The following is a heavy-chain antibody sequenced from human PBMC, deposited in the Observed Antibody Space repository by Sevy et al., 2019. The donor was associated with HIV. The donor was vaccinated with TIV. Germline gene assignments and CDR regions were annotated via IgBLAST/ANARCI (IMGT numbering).Heavy chain of an antibody. Sequence: ASVKVSCKVSGYTLTKLSMHWVRQTPGKGLEWMTTFDPEDGDPEDGKTIYAQKFLGRDTMTEDTSTDTAYMGLSSLRSEDTAVYYCATTKDYYDSSGYPFDSWGQGTLVTVSS. CDR1: GYTLTKLS. CDR3: ATTKDYYDSSGYPFDS. D-gene: IGHD3-22*01. J-gene: IGHJ4*01. CDR2: FDPEDGDPEDGKT. V-gene: IGHV1-24*01.